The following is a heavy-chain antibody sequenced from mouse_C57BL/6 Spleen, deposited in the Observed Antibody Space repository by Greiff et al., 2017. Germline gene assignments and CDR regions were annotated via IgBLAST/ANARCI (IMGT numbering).Heavy chain of an antibody. CDR1: GYTFTSYW. D-gene: IGHD2-2*01. V-gene: IGHV1-50*01. CDR3: ARKGRVTSLDY. J-gene: IGHJ2*01. CDR2: IDPSDSYT. Sequence: QVQLQQPGAELVKPGASVKLSCKASGYTFTSYWMQWVKQRPGQGLEWIGEIDPSDSYTNYNQKFKGKATLTVDTSSSTAYMQLSSLTSEDAAVYYCARKGRVTSLDYWGQGTTLTVSS.